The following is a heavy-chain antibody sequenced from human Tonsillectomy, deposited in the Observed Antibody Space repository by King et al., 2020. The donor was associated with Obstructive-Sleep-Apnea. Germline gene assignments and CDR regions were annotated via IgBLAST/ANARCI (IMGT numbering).Heavy chain of an antibody. CDR1: GGTFSSYA. J-gene: IGHJ6*02. D-gene: IGHD3-10*01. CDR3: ARTGAIVRGVIINYGMDV. CDR2: IIPIFGTA. Sequence: QLVQSGAEVKKPGSSVKVSCKASGGTFSSYAISWVRQAPGQGLEWMGGIIPIFGTANYAQKFQGRVTITADESTSTAYMELSSLRSEDTAVYYCARTGAIVRGVIINYGMDVWGQGTTVTVSS. V-gene: IGHV1-69*01.